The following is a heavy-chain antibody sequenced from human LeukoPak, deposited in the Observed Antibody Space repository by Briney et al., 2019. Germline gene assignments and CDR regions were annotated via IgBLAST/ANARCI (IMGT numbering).Heavy chain of an antibody. CDR1: GDXINSYY. Sequence: SDTLSLTCSVSGDXINSYYCSWIRQPPGRGLEWIGYIYYTGNTNYNPSLKSRVTISIDTSKNQFSLKLSSVTAADTAMYYCARLYNHNWFDPWGQGTLVTVSS. J-gene: IGHJ5*02. CDR3: ARLYNHNWFDP. CDR2: IYYTGNT. V-gene: IGHV4-59*07. D-gene: IGHD3-16*02.